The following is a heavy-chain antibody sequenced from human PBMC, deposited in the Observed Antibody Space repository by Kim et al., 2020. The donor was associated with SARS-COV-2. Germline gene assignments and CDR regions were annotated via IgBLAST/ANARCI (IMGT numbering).Heavy chain of an antibody. D-gene: IGHD3-22*01. J-gene: IGHJ6*02. CDR2: SYYSGST. V-gene: IGHV4-39*07. CDR3: ASDSSGHYAMDV. CDR1: GGSISSSSYY. Sequence: SETLSLICTVSGGSISSSSYYWAWIRQPPGKGLEWIGSSYYSGSTYYNPSLKSRVTISVDTSKNHFSLKLSSVTAADTAVYYCASDSSGHYAMDVWGQGTTVTVSS.